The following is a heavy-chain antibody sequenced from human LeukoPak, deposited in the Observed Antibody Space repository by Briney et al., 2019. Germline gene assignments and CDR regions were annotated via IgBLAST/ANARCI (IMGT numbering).Heavy chain of an antibody. Sequence: GGSLRLSCAASGFTFSTYNMNWVRQAPGKGLEWVSSITSSSSYTFYADSVKGRFTISRDNAKSSLYLQMNILRAEDTAIYYCARDPYNGNYGDSYYYYMDVWGKGTTVTISS. D-gene: IGHD1-26*01. J-gene: IGHJ6*03. V-gene: IGHV3-21*01. CDR3: ARDPYNGNYGDSYYYYMDV. CDR1: GFTFSTYN. CDR2: ITSSSSYT.